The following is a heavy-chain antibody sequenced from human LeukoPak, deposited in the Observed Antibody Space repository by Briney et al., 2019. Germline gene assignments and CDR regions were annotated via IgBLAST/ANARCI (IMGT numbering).Heavy chain of an antibody. J-gene: IGHJ4*02. Sequence: RTSETLSLTCAVSGYSISSGYYWGWIRQPPGKGLEWIGSIYHSGSTYYNPSLKSRVTISVDTSKNQLSLKLSSVTAADTAVYYCARVSPENSSGYYYDNYYFDYWGQGTLVTVSS. CDR2: IYHSGST. V-gene: IGHV4-38-2*01. D-gene: IGHD3-22*01. CDR3: ARVSPENSSGYYYDNYYFDY. CDR1: GYSISSGYY.